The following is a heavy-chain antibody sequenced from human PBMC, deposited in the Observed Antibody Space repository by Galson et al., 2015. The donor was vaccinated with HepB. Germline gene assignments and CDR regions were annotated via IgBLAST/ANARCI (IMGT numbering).Heavy chain of an antibody. CDR1: GYTFTAYY. CDR2: LNPNSGSA. CDR3: ARGFDSAGSDNFDV. V-gene: IGHV1-2*05. J-gene: IGHJ3*01. Sequence: QSGAEVKKPGESLRTSCKASGYTFTAYYMHWLRQAPGQGPQWMGRLNPNSGSANYAQNFQGRVTMTRDTSISTAYMDLSRLTSDDTFVYYCARGFDSAGSDNFDVWGQGTVVVVSS. D-gene: IGHD3-22*01.